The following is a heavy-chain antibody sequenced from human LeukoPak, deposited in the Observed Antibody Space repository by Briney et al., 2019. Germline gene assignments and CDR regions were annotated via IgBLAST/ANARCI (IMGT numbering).Heavy chain of an antibody. Sequence: GGSLRLSCAASGFTFSSYAMSWVRQAPGKGLEWVANIKQDGSEKYYVDSVEGRFTTSRDNAKNSLYLQMNSLRAEDTAVYYCARDYHGFWDYWGQGTLVTVSS. J-gene: IGHJ4*02. CDR1: GFTFSSYA. CDR2: IKQDGSEK. D-gene: IGHD3-10*01. V-gene: IGHV3-7*01. CDR3: ARDYHGFWDY.